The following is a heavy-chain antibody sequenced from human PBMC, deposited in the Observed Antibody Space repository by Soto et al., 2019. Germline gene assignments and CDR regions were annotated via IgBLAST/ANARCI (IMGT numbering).Heavy chain of an antibody. D-gene: IGHD3-3*01. V-gene: IGHV1-8*01. CDR2: MNPNSGNT. CDR3: ARGVPRSYYDFWSGYYTGDAFDI. J-gene: IGHJ3*02. Sequence: QVQLVQSGAEVKKPGASVKVSCKASGYTFTSYDINWVRQATGQGLEWMGWMNPNSGNTGYAQKFQGRVTMTRNTSISTAYMELSSLRSEDTAVYYCARGVPRSYYDFWSGYYTGDAFDIWGQGTMVTVSS. CDR1: GYTFTSYD.